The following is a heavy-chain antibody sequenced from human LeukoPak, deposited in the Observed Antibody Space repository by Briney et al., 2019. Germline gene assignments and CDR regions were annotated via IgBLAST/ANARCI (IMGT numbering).Heavy chain of an antibody. CDR1: GDSVSTNFAA. Sequence: SQTLSLTCAISGDSVSTNFAAWNWLRQSPSRGLEWLGRTYYRSRWYNEYAPSVETRITINPDTSKNQFSLKLSSVIAADTAVYYCARHRLRGLVPAAPFDYWGQGTLVTVSS. V-gene: IGHV6-1*01. CDR2: TYYRSRWYN. D-gene: IGHD2-2*01. CDR3: ARHRLRGLVPAAPFDY. J-gene: IGHJ4*02.